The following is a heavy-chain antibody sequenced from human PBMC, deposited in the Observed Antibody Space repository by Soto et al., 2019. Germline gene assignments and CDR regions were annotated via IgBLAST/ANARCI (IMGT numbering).Heavy chain of an antibody. CDR1: GYTFTSYA. J-gene: IGHJ5*02. CDR3: VRGAGRRGVPAAIGWFDP. CDR2: INAGNGNT. Sequence: ASVKVSCKASGYTFTSYAMHWVRQAPGQRLEWMGWINAGNGNTKYSQKFQGRVTITRDTSASTAYMELSSLRSEDTAVYYCVRGAGRRGVPAAIGWFDPWGQGTLVTVSS. D-gene: IGHD2-2*01. V-gene: IGHV1-3*01.